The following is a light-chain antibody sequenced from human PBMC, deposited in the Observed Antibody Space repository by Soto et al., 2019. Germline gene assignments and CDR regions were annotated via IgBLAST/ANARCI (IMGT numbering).Light chain of an antibody. CDR2: GAS. V-gene: IGKV3-20*01. CDR3: QHYGTSPPYT. Sequence: IVLTQSPGTLSLSPGERATLSCRTSQTISNYLAWYQQKRGQAPRLLIYGASSRVTGIPDRFSGSGSGTDFSLTISRLEPEDFAVYYCQHYGTSPPYTFGQGTKLEIK. CDR1: QTISNY. J-gene: IGKJ2*01.